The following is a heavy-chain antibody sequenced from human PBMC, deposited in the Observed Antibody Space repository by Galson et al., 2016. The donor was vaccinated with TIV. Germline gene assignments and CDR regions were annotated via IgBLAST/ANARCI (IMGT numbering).Heavy chain of an antibody. CDR3: ARDKERSGWYVWFDP. D-gene: IGHD6-19*01. J-gene: IGHJ5*02. CDR1: GFTFSSYS. V-gene: IGHV3-48*01. CDR2: ISDSSDTI. Sequence: SLRLSCAASGFTFSSYSMTWVRQAPGKGLEWVSYISDSSDTIYYGDSVKGRLTISIDKAKTSVYLQMNNLRTEDTGVYYCARDKERSGWYVWFDPWGQGTLVTVSA.